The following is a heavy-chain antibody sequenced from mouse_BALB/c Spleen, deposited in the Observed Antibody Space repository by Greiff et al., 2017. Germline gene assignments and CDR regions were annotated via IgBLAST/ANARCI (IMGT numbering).Heavy chain of an antibody. J-gene: IGHJ4*01. CDR2: IYPGGGYT. CDR1: GYTFTNYW. CDR3: ARGGGYYVKYYAMDY. V-gene: IGHV1-63*02. Sequence: VKLQQSGAELVRPGTSVKISCKASGYTFTNYWLGWVKQRPGHGLEWIGDIYPGGGYTNYNEKFKGKATLTADTSSSTAYMQLSSLTSEDSAVYFCARGGGYYVKYYAMDYWGQGTSVTVSS. D-gene: IGHD2-3*01.